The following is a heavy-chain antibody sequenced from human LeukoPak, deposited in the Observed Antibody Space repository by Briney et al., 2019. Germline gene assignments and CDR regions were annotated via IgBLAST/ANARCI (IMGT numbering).Heavy chain of an antibody. J-gene: IGHJ6*03. CDR1: GGSFSNYY. Sequence: HPSETLSLTCAVYGGSFSNYYWGWIRQSPVKGLEWIGEINDSERIIYNPSLKSRVTISVDTSKNQFSLRLNSVTAADTAIYYCVRRWNYGIYYHIDVWGKGTTVTVSS. D-gene: IGHD1-7*01. V-gene: IGHV4-34*01. CDR3: VRRWNYGIYYHIDV. CDR2: INDSERI.